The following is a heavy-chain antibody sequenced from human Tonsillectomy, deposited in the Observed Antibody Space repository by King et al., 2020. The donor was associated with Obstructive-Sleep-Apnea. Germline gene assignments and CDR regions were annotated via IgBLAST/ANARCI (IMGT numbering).Heavy chain of an antibody. CDR1: GYTFTSYD. J-gene: IGHJ4*02. CDR2: MNPNSGNT. D-gene: IGHD3-22*01. V-gene: IGHV1-8*01. Sequence: QLVQSGAEVKKPGASVKVSCKASGYTFTSYDINWVRQATGQGLEWMGWMNPNSGNTGYAQKFQGRVTMTRNTSISTAYMELSSLRSEDTAVYDCARGSSPYYYDSSGYYPDYWGQGTLVTVSS. CDR3: ARGSSPYYYDSSGYYPDY.